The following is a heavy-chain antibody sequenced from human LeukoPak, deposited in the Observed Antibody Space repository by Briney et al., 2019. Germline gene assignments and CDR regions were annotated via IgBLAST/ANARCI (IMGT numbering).Heavy chain of an antibody. V-gene: IGHV1-8*03. CDR2: MNPSNGNT. J-gene: IGHJ4*02. Sequence: ASVKVSCKASGYTFSNSDINWVRQATGQGLERMGWMNPSNGNTAYAQKFQGRVTLTRDTSISTAYMEVSSLRSDDTALYYCARSLRADYYGSGSYYKDYFDYWGQGTQVTVSS. CDR1: GYTFSNSD. D-gene: IGHD3-10*01. CDR3: ARSLRADYYGSGSYYKDYFDY.